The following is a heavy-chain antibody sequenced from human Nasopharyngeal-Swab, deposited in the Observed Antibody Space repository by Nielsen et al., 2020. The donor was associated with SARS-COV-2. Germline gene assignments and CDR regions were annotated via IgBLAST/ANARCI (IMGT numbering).Heavy chain of an antibody. CDR3: ARAGEFSGTTVTTHLDY. D-gene: IGHD4-11*01. V-gene: IGHV3-48*02. J-gene: IGHJ4*02. CDR2: ISGSSGII. CDR1: GFTFSNYS. Sequence: GESLKISCAASGFTFSNYSMNWVRQAPGKGLEWISYISGSSGIIYYADSVKGRFTISRDNAKNSLFLQMNSLRDEDTAVYYCARAGEFSGTTVTTHLDYWGQGTLVTVSS.